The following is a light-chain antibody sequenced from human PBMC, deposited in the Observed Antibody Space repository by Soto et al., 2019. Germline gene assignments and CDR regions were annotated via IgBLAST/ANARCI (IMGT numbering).Light chain of an antibody. CDR3: CSYGDFRTSWV. V-gene: IGLV2-23*01. J-gene: IGLJ3*02. Sequence: QSVLTQPVSVSGSPGQSITISCTGTSSDVGSDYLVSWYQQHPGTAPKLIIYEGTKRPSGVSDRFSGSRSGNTASLTISGLQTEDEGDYFCCSYGDFRTSWVFGGGTKVTVL. CDR1: SSDVGSDYL. CDR2: EGT.